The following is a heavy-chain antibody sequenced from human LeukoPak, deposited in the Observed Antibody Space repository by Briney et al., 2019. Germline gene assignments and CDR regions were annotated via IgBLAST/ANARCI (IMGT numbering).Heavy chain of an antibody. V-gene: IGHV1-69*13. D-gene: IGHD5-24*01. Sequence: SVTVSCMASGGTFISYAISWVRQAPGQGLEWMGGIIPIFGTANYAQKFQGRVTITADESTSTAYMELSSLRSEDTAVYYCARAGRDGYNGDYWGQGTLVTVSS. J-gene: IGHJ4*02. CDR3: ARAGRDGYNGDY. CDR2: IIPIFGTA. CDR1: GGTFISYA.